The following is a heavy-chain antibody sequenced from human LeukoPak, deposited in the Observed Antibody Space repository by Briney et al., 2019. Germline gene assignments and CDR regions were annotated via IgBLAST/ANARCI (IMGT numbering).Heavy chain of an antibody. D-gene: IGHD6-13*01. CDR2: ISSSGSTI. CDR1: GFTFSSYS. CDR3: ARDQSRYSSSWYFDY. Sequence: GGSLRLSCAGSGFTFSSYSMNWVRQAPGKGLEWVSYISSSGSTIYYADSVKGRFTISRDNAKNSLYLQMNSLRAEDTAVYYCARDQSRYSSSWYFDYWGQGTLVTVSS. V-gene: IGHV3-48*04. J-gene: IGHJ4*02.